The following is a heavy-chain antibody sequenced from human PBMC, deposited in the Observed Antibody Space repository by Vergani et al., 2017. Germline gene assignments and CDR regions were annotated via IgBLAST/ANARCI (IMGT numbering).Heavy chain of an antibody. CDR3: AGHSXVEWLVKLGWIDP. Sequence: QLQLQESGPGLVKPSAPLALTCSVSGASIRSSNYYWGWIRQPPGKGLEWIASIYYSGSTYYNPSLKSRVTISVDTSKNQFTLKLSSVTAAGTAVYFCAGHSXVEWLVKLGWIDPWGQGILVTVSS. J-gene: IGHJ5*02. CDR1: GASIRSSNYY. CDR2: IYYSGST. V-gene: IGHV4-39*01. D-gene: IGHD6-19*01.